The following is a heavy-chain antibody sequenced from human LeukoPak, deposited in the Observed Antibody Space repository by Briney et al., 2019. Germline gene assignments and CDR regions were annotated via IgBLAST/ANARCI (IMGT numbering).Heavy chain of an antibody. V-gene: IGHV3-23*01. CDR3: AKARGGTYQTYFFDY. CDR1: GFTFSSYA. D-gene: IGHD1-26*01. CDR2: VGDNTDT. Sequence: PGGSLRLSCAASGFTFSSYAFSWVRRAPGKGLEWVSIVGDNTDTHYADSVKGRFTISRDNSKNTLYLQMNSLRAEDTAVYYCAKARGGTYQTYFFDYWGQGTLVTVSS. J-gene: IGHJ4*02.